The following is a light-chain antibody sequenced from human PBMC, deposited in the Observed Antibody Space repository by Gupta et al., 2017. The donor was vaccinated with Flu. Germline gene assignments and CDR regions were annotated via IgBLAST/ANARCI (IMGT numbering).Light chain of an antibody. V-gene: IGLV2-14*03. CDR1: SVESGRVYY. CDR3: SSYRSSTTL. J-gene: IGLJ2*01. Sequence: GQSTTISWSGASVESGRVYYVHRYQQHPGKALKLIYDVTNRPTGVSDRFSGSKSGNTASLTISGLRDEDEADYYCSSYRSSTTLFGGGTRVTVL. CDR2: DVT.